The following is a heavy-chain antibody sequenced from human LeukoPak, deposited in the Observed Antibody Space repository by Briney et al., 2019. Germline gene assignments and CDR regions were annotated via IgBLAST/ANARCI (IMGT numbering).Heavy chain of an antibody. J-gene: IGHJ4*02. D-gene: IGHD3-10*01. CDR3: AREQPPGVYFDY. V-gene: IGHV3-21*04. Sequence: GGSLRLSCAASGFSFVSYTMNWVRQAPGKGLEWVSSISTSSGYTSYTDSVKGRFSISRDNANNSLYLQMNTLTAEDTAIYYCAREQPPGVYFDYWGQGTLVTVSS. CDR2: ISTSSGYT. CDR1: GFSFVSYT.